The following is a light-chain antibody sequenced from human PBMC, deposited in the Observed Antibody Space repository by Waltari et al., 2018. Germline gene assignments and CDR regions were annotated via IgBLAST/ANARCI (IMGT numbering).Light chain of an antibody. V-gene: IGKV3-20*01. CDR2: RES. J-gene: IGKJ1*01. Sequence: EIVLTQSPGTASLSPGERVTLSCRASQSVGSSSLAWYQQKPGQAPRLVISRESRRATGIPARFSGSGSGTDFSRTISRLEPEDFAVYYCQQHGTLPATFGQGTKVEIK. CDR3: QQHGTLPAT. CDR1: QSVGSSS.